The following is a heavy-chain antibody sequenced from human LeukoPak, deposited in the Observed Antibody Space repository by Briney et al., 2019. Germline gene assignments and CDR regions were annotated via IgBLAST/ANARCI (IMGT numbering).Heavy chain of an antibody. J-gene: IGHJ4*02. Sequence: GGSLRLSCAASGCTFSTYWMHWVRQAPGKGLVWVARVSPEGSRTTYAHSVKGRFTVSRDNDRNTLYLQMNSLRVEDTAVYYCARDLDWLLFDYWGQGTLATVSS. CDR3: ARDLDWLLFDY. CDR2: VSPEGSRT. D-gene: IGHD3-9*01. CDR1: GCTFSTYW. V-gene: IGHV3-74*03.